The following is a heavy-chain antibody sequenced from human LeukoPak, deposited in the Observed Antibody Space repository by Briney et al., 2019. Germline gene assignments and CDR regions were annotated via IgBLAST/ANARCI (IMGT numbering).Heavy chain of an antibody. CDR3: ARGGVEMATIWSY. Sequence: SETLSLTCTVSGGSISSYYWSWIRQPPGKGLEWIGYIYYSGSTNYNPSLKSRVTISVDTSKNQFSLKLSSVTAADTAVYYCARGGVEMATIWSYWGQGTLVTVSS. CDR2: IYYSGST. CDR1: GGSISSYY. J-gene: IGHJ4*02. D-gene: IGHD5-24*01. V-gene: IGHV4-59*01.